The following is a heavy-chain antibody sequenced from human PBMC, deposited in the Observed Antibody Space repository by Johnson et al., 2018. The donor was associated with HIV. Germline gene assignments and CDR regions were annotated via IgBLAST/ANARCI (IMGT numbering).Heavy chain of an antibody. J-gene: IGHJ3*02. CDR3: HDCWTGQGGDI. D-gene: IGHD3/OR15-3a*01. V-gene: IGHV3-15*01. CDR1: GFVFSNAW. Sequence: VQLVESGGGLVKPGSSLRLSCAASGFVFSNAWMNWVRQAPGRGLEWVGRIRSKADGETTDLAAPVKGRFIISRDDSRSMMYLEMNSLKIEDTGVYYCHDCWTGQGGDIWGQGTVVTV. CDR2: IRSKADGETT.